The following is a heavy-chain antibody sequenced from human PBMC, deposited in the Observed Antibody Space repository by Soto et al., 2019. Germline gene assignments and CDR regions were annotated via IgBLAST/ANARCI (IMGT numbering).Heavy chain of an antibody. Sequence: PGGSLRLSCAASGFTFSSYDMHWVRQATGKGLEWVSAIGTAGDTYYPGSVKGRFTISRENAKNSLYLQMNSLRAGDTAVYYCARDAGRISGFGGMDVWGQGTTVTVSS. CDR1: GFTFSSYD. CDR3: ARDAGRISGFGGMDV. CDR2: IGTAGDT. V-gene: IGHV3-13*01. D-gene: IGHD3-10*01. J-gene: IGHJ6*02.